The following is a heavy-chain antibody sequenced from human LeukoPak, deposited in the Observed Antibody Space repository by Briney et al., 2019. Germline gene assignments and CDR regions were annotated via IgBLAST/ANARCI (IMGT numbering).Heavy chain of an antibody. D-gene: IGHD6-19*01. V-gene: IGHV4-59*11. CDR2: LYYSGST. Sequence: PSETLSLTCSVSGGSISNPYWSWIRQPPGQGLEWIGYLYYSGSTNYNPSLKSRVTISVDTSKNQFSLKLSSVTAADTAVYYCARDISPVNYWGQGTLVTVSS. CDR1: GGSISNPY. J-gene: IGHJ4*02. CDR3: ARDISPVNY.